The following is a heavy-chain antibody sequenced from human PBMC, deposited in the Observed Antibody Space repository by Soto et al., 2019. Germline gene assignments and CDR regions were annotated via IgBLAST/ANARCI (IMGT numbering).Heavy chain of an antibody. Sequence: PVWSLRLSCTASLFTFSNAWMSLVLQTPLKGLEWVGRIKSKTDGGTTDYAAPVKGRFTISRDDSKNTLYLQMNSLKTEDTAVYYCTTDYGDYDVDYWGQGTLVTVSS. CDR1: LFTFSNAW. CDR2: IKSKTDGGTT. J-gene: IGHJ4*02. V-gene: IGHV3-15*01. CDR3: TTDYGDYDVDY. D-gene: IGHD4-17*01.